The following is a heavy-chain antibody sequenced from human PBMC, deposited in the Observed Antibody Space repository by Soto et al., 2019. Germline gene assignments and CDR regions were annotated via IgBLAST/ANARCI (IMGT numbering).Heavy chain of an antibody. CDR1: GYTFTSYD. J-gene: IGHJ4*02. V-gene: IGHV1-8*01. Sequence: QVQLVQSGAEVKKPGASVKVSCKASGYTFTSYDINWVRQATGQGREWMGWMNPNSGNTGYAQKFQGRVTMTRNTSISTAYMELSSLRSEDTAVYYCARGFMVSYYDSSGYRDYWGQGTLVTVSS. CDR2: MNPNSGNT. CDR3: ARGFMVSYYDSSGYRDY. D-gene: IGHD3-22*01.